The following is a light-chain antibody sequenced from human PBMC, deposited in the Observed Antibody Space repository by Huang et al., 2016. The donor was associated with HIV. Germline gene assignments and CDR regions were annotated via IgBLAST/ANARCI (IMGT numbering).Light chain of an antibody. V-gene: IGKV4-1*01. CDR3: QQYYTVPWT. CDR2: GAS. CDR1: QSLLYRSNNKNH. J-gene: IGKJ1*01. Sequence: DIVLTQSPHSLAVSLGERATINCNSSQSLLYRSNNKNHLVWYQQKPGQPPKLLMYGASTRESGVPDRFSASGSGTDFTLTISSLQAEDVAVYYCQQYYTVPWTFGQGTKVEI.